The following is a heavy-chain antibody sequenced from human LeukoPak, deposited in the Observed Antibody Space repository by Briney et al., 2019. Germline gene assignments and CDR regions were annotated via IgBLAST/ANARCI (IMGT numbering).Heavy chain of an antibody. D-gene: IGHD6-13*01. V-gene: IGHV3-33*01. J-gene: IGHJ4*02. CDR3: ARSLTDGSWQNSYFDS. CDR2: IWSDGSNK. CDR1: GFTFSSYG. Sequence: GGSLRLSCAASGFTFSSYGMHWVRQAPGKGVEWVALIWSDGSNKYYAYSMKGRFTISRDNSKNTVFLQMNILRADDTALYYCARSLTDGSWQNSYFDSWGQGTLVTVSS.